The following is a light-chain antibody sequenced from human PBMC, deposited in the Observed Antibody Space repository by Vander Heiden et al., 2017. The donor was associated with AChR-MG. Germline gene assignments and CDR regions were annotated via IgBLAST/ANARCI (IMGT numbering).Light chain of an antibody. CDR2: LNSDGSH. CDR1: SGHSSYA. CDR3: QTWGTGIQV. J-gene: IGLJ3*02. Sequence: QLVLTHSPSASASLGASVKLTCTLSSGHSSYAIAWHQQQPEKGPRYLMKLNSDGSHSKVDGIPDRFSGSSSGAERYLTISSLQSEDEADYYCQTWGTGIQVFGGGTKLTVL. V-gene: IGLV4-69*01.